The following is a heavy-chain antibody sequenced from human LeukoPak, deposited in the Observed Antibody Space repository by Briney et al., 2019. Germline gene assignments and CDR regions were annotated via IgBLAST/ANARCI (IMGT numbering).Heavy chain of an antibody. Sequence: ASVKVSCKASGYTFTSYYMHWVRQAPGQGLEWVGIINPSGGSTSYAQKFQGRVTMTRDTSTSTVYMELSSLRSEDTAVYYCARMLKGATISYAFDIWGQGTMVTVSS. J-gene: IGHJ3*02. CDR1: GYTFTSYY. CDR3: ARMLKGATISYAFDI. CDR2: INPSGGST. V-gene: IGHV1-46*01. D-gene: IGHD1-26*01.